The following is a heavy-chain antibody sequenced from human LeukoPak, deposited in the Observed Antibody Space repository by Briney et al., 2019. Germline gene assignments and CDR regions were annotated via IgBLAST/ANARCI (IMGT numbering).Heavy chain of an antibody. Sequence: GGSLRLSCAASGLTFSSYAMSWVRQAPGKGLEWVSGISGNGGGTYYADSVKGRFTISRDNSKNTLYLQMNSLRADDTAVYYCARDAYGSVWGQGTMVTVSS. CDR3: ARDAYGSV. CDR2: ISGNGGGT. J-gene: IGHJ4*02. CDR1: GLTFSSYA. V-gene: IGHV3-23*01. D-gene: IGHD3-10*01.